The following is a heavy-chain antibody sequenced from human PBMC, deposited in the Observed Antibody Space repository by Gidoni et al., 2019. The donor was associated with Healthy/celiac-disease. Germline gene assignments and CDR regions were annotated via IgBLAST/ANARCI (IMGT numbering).Heavy chain of an antibody. V-gene: IGHV3-23*01. D-gene: IGHD3-10*01. Sequence: EVQLLESGGGLVQPGGSLRLSCAASGFTFSSYAMSWVRQAPGKGLEWVSAISGSGGSTYYADSVKGRFTISRDNSKNTLYLQMNSLRAEDTAVYYCAKGSVRLWFGELRDYYYYMDVWGKGTTVTVSS. J-gene: IGHJ6*03. CDR1: GFTFSSYA. CDR2: ISGSGGST. CDR3: AKGSVRLWFGELRDYYYYMDV.